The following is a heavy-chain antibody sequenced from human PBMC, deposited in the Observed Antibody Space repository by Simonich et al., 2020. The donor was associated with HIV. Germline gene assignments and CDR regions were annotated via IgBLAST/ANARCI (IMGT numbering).Heavy chain of an antibody. V-gene: IGHV3-30*07. D-gene: IGHD3-16*01. Sequence: QVQLVESGGGGVQPGRSLRLSCAASGFTFSSYAMHWVRQAPGKGQERVAVISYDGSNKYYADSVKGRFTISRDNSKNTLYLQRNSLRAEDTAVYYCASGGSISSVWADDYWGQGTLVTVSS. CDR3: ASGGSISSVWADDY. CDR2: ISYDGSNK. CDR1: GFTFSSYA. J-gene: IGHJ4*02.